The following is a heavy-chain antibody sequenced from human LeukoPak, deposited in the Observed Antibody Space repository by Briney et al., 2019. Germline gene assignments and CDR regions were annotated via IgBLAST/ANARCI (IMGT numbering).Heavy chain of an antibody. D-gene: IGHD6-13*01. V-gene: IGHV3-7*01. CDR2: IKQDGSEK. Sequence: GGSLRLSCAASGFTFSSYWMSWVRQAPGKGLEWVANIKQDGSEKYCVDSVKGRFTISRDNAKNSLYLQMNSLRAEDTAVYYCARSDRYSSSWYPNNWFDPWGQGTLVTVSS. CDR3: ARSDRYSSSWYPNNWFDP. CDR1: GFTFSSYW. J-gene: IGHJ5*02.